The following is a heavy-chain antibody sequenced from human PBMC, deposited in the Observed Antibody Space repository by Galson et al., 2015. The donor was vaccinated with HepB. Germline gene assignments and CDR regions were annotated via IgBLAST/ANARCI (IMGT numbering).Heavy chain of an antibody. D-gene: IGHD6-13*01. CDR3: ARDRGRPYSSSWPDFDY. V-gene: IGHV1-69*13. CDR1: GGTFSSYA. J-gene: IGHJ4*02. Sequence: SVKVSCKASGGTFSSYAISWVRQAPGQGLEWMGGIIPIFGTANYAQKFQGRVTITADESTSTAYMELSSLRSEDTAVYYCARDRGRPYSSSWPDFDYWGQGTLVTVSS. CDR2: IIPIFGTA.